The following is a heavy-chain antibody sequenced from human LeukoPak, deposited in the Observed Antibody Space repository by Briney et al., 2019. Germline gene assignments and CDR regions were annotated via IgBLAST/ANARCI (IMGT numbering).Heavy chain of an antibody. CDR2: ISSSSSTI. J-gene: IGHJ4*02. D-gene: IGHD5-18*01. Sequence: PGGSLRLSCAASGFTFSSYSMNWVRQAPGKGLEWVSYISSSSSTIYYADSVKGRFTISRDNSENTVYLQMNNLRAEDTALYYCAGRVTGYSSGYVYWGQGTLVTVSS. CDR3: AGRVTGYSSGYVY. CDR1: GFTFSSYS. V-gene: IGHV3-48*01.